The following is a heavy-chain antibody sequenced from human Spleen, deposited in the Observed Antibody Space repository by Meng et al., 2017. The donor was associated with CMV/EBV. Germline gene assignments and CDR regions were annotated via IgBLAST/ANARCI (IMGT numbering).Heavy chain of an antibody. CDR3: AKVDGSGWRQYYFDY. D-gene: IGHD6-19*01. Sequence: SGFTFSSYAMSWVRQAPGKGLEWVSVIYSGGSSTYYADSVKGRFTISRDNSKNTLYLQMNSLRAEDTAVYYCAKVDGSGWRQYYFDYWGQGTLVTVSS. J-gene: IGHJ4*02. CDR2: IYSGGSST. CDR1: GFTFSSYA. V-gene: IGHV3-23*03.